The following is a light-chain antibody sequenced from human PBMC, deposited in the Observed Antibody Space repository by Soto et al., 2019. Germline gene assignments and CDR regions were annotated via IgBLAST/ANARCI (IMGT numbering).Light chain of an antibody. Sequence: EIVMTQSPATLSVSPGDGATLSCRASQSVDSNLAWYQQKPGQTPRLLMYVASTRPTGIQARFSGRGSGTVFPHTIISLQSEDSAVYYCQQYNDWPLTFAGGTKVDLK. CDR2: VAS. J-gene: IGKJ4*02. CDR1: QSVDSN. CDR3: QQYNDWPLT. V-gene: IGKV3D-15*01.